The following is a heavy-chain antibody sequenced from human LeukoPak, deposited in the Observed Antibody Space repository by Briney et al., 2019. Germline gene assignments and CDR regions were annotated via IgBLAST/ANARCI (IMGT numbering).Heavy chain of an antibody. J-gene: IGHJ5*02. CDR3: ATAYDSSGSWFDP. V-gene: IGHV1-69*04. CDR2: IIPILGIA. CDR1: GGTFSSYA. D-gene: IGHD3-22*01. Sequence: GASVKVSCKASGGTFSSYAISWVRQAPGQGLEWMGRIIPILGIANYAQKFQGRVTITADKSTSTAYMELSSLRSEDTAVYYCATAYDSSGSWFDPWGQGTLVTVSS.